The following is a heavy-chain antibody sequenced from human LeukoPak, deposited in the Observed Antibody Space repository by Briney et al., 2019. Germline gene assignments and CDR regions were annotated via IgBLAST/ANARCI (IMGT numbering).Heavy chain of an antibody. V-gene: IGHV1-24*01. D-gene: IGHD4-11*01. CDR1: GYTLTELS. Sequence: ASVKVSCKVSGYTLTELSMHWVRQAPGKGLEWMGGFDPEDGETIYARKFQGRVTMTEDTSTDTAYMELSSLRSEDTAVYYCATGHRLQGWFDPWGQGTLVTVSS. J-gene: IGHJ5*02. CDR3: ATGHRLQGWFDP. CDR2: FDPEDGET.